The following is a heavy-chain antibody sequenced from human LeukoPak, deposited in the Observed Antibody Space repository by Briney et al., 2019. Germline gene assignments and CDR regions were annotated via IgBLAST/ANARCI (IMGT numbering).Heavy chain of an antibody. CDR1: GFTFSSYA. CDR3: ARAGQQLAPFDY. J-gene: IGHJ4*02. Sequence: GGSLRLSCAASGFTFSSYAMHWVRQAPGKGLEWVAAISYDGSNKYYADSVKGRFTISRDNSKNTLYLQMNSLRAEDTAVYYCARAGQQLAPFDYWGQGTLVTVSS. V-gene: IGHV3-30-3*01. CDR2: ISYDGSNK. D-gene: IGHD6-13*01.